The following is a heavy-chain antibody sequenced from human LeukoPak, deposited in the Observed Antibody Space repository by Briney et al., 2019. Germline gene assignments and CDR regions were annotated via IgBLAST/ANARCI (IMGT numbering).Heavy chain of an antibody. CDR3: ARDRYPDAFDI. Sequence: SETLSLTCTVSGGSISSYYWSWIRQPPGKGLEWIGYIYYSGSTNYNPSLKSRVTISVDTSKNQFSLKLSSVTAADTAVYYCARDRYPDAFDIWGQGTVVTVSS. J-gene: IGHJ3*02. CDR2: IYYSGST. V-gene: IGHV4-59*01. CDR1: GGSISSYY. D-gene: IGHD1-1*01.